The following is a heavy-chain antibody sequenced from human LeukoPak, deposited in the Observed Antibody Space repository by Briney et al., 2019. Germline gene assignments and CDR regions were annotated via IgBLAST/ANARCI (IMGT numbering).Heavy chain of an antibody. CDR2: IYTTGST. CDR3: ARDCGGDCNYYYYMDV. D-gene: IGHD2-21*02. Sequence: PSETLSLTCTVSGGSITSYYWSWIRQPAGKGLEWIGRIYTTGSTTYNPSLKSRVTMSVDTSKNQFSLKLSSVTAADTAVYYCARDCGGDCNYYYYMDVWGKGTTVTVSS. J-gene: IGHJ6*03. V-gene: IGHV4-4*07. CDR1: GGSITSYY.